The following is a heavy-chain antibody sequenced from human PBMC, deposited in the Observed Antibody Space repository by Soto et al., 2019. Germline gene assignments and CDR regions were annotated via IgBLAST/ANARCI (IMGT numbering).Heavy chain of an antibody. D-gene: IGHD3-22*01. V-gene: IGHV1-18*04. J-gene: IGHJ5*02. Sequence: ASVKVSCKASGYTFTSYGISWVRQAPGQGLEWMGWISAYNGNTNYAQKLQGRVTMTTDTSTSTAYMELRSLRSDDTAVYYCARDTYYYDSSGQGWFDPWGQGTLVTVSS. CDR3: ARDTYYYDSSGQGWFDP. CDR1: GYTFTSYG. CDR2: ISAYNGNT.